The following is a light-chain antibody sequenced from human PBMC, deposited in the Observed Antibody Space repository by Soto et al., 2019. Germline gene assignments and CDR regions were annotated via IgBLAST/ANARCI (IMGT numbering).Light chain of an antibody. CDR1: SSNIGNNA. J-gene: IGLJ1*01. CDR3: AAWDDSLNGQV. V-gene: IGLV1-36*01. Sequence: QSVLTQPPSVSEAPRQRVTISCSGSSSNIGNNAVNWYQQLPGKAPKLLIYYDDLLPSGVSDRFSGSKSGTSASLAISGLPSDDEADYYCAAWDDSLNGQVFGNGTKVTVL. CDR2: YDD.